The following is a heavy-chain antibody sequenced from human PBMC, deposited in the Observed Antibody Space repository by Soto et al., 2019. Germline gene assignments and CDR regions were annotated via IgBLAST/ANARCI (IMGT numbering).Heavy chain of an antibody. CDR1: GFIFSNYW. CDR3: ARDQITMVRGVITPFDY. V-gene: IGHV3-7*01. J-gene: IGHJ4*02. Sequence: GGSLRLSCAASGFIFSNYWMTWVRQAPXXGLEWVANINVDGSEKGYVDSVKGRFTIARDNTGNSLILQMNNLRAEDTAVYYCARDQITMVRGVITPFDYWGQGTLVTVSS. D-gene: IGHD3-10*01. CDR2: INVDGSEK.